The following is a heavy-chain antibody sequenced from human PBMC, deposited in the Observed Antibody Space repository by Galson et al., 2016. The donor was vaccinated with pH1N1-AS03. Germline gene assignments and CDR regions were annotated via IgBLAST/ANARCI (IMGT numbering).Heavy chain of an antibody. CDR1: GFSLNTDGMR. CDR2: IDWDDDK. Sequence: PALAKPTQTLTLTCTFSGFSLNTDGMRVSWIRQPPGKALGWLARIDWDDDKFYRTSLKTRLTISKDTSKNQVVLTLTNVGPVDTATYYCGLTGIAATGYFDYWGQGTLVTVSS. CDR3: GLTGIAATGYFDY. D-gene: IGHD6-13*01. V-gene: IGHV2-70*04. J-gene: IGHJ4*02.